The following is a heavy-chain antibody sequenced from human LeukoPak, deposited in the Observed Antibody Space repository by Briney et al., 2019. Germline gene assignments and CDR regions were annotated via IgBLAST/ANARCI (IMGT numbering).Heavy chain of an antibody. V-gene: IGHV3-53*04. D-gene: IGHD6-13*01. Sequence: GGSLRLSCAASGFTVGSNYMSWVRQAPGKGLEWVSVIYSGGSTYYADSVKGRFTISRHNSKNTLYLQMNSLRAEDTAVYYCARDWRIAAAGTSGYYYGMDVWGQGTTVTVSS. CDR2: IYSGGST. CDR1: GFTVGSNY. CDR3: ARDWRIAAAGTSGYYYGMDV. J-gene: IGHJ6*02.